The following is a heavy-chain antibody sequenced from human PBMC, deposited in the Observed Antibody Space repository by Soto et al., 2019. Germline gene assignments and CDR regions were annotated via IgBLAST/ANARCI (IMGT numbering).Heavy chain of an antibody. D-gene: IGHD2-8*02. CDR2: IFHDGNT. Sequence: QVHLQESGPGLVKPSETLSLTCAVSGASIGSGGWWSWVRQPPGKGLEWIAEIFHDGNTNYSPSLKSRVTISVDKSKNQFSLNVYSVTAAATAVYYCARHEGWTGPDQWGQGTLVTVSS. CDR3: ARHEGWTGPDQ. J-gene: IGHJ5*02. V-gene: IGHV4-4*02. CDR1: GASIGSGGW.